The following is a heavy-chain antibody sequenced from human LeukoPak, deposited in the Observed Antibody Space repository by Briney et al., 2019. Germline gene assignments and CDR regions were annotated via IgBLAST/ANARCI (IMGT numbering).Heavy chain of an antibody. CDR1: GFTVSSSY. J-gene: IGHJ4*02. CDR2: ISGSGGST. D-gene: IGHD2-2*01. Sequence: GGSLRLSCAASGFTVSSSYMSWVRQAPGKGLEWVSAISGSGGSTYYADSVKGRFTISRDNAKNTLYLQMNSLRAEDTAVYYCAREIKPAAIWGQGTLVTVSS. V-gene: IGHV3-23*01. CDR3: AREIKPAAI.